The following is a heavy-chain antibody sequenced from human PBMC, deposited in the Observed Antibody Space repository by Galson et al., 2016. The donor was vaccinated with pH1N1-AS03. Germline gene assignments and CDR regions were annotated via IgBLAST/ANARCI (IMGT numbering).Heavy chain of an antibody. CDR3: AGDEGFANGINV. CDR1: GFTVSSGY. V-gene: IGHV3-66*02. CDR2: IHPGGDT. Sequence: SLRLSCAATGFTVSSGYHMSWVRQAPGKGLEWVSVIHPGGDTYNADSVKGRFTISRDNFENMVYLQMNSLRPEDTAVYYCAGDEGFANGINVWGQGTTVPVSS. J-gene: IGHJ6*02. D-gene: IGHD3-3*01.